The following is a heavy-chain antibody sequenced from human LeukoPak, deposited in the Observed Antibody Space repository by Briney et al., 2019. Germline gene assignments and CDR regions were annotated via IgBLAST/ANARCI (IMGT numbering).Heavy chain of an antibody. CDR1: GFTFSNAW. CDR3: TTDLVLGLRYSDWLSESENEYYFDY. CDR2: IKSKTDGGTT. Sequence: GGSLRLSCAASGFTFSNAWMSWVRQAPGKGLEWVGRIKSKTDGGTTDYAAPVKGRFTISRDDSKNTLYLQMNSLKTEDTAVYYCTTDLVLGLRYSDWLSESENEYYFDYWGQGTLVTVSS. V-gene: IGHV3-15*01. J-gene: IGHJ4*02. D-gene: IGHD3-9*01.